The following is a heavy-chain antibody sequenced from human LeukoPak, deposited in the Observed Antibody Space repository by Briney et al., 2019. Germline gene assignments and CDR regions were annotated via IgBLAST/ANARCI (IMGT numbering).Heavy chain of an antibody. J-gene: IGHJ3*02. CDR2: FDPEDGET. CDR3: ATEYSSPVDAFDI. V-gene: IGHV1-24*01. CDR1: GGTFSSYA. D-gene: IGHD6-19*01. Sequence: ASVKVSCKASGGTFSSYAISWVRQAPGQGLEWMGGFDPEDGETIYAQKFQGRVTMTEDTSTDTAYMELSSLRSEDTAVYYCATEYSSPVDAFDIWGQGTMVTVSS.